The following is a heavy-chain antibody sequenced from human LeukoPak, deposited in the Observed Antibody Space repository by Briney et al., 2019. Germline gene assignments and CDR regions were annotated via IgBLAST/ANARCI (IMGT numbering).Heavy chain of an antibody. V-gene: IGHV3-21*01. D-gene: IGHD5-18*01. CDR2: IISSSSYI. J-gene: IGHJ3*02. Sequence: GGSLRLSCAASGFTFSSYSMNWVRQAPGKGLEWVSSIISSSSYIYYADSVKGRFTISRDNAKNSLYLQMNSLRAEDTAVYYCARDDILRGYSYGPDAFDIWGQGTMVTVSS. CDR1: GFTFSSYS. CDR3: ARDDILRGYSYGPDAFDI.